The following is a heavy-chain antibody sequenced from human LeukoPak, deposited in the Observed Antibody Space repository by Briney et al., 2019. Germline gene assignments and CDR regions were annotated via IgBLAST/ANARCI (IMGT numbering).Heavy chain of an antibody. D-gene: IGHD6-13*01. CDR3: VRAKISAAGVWLFDP. V-gene: IGHV4-4*07. Sequence: SETLSLTCTVSGGSISSNYWNWIRQPAGKGLEWIGRIYNTGSTNYNPSLKSRVTMSVGPSKNQFSLKLSSVTAADTAVYYCVRAKISAAGVWLFDPWGQGTLITVSS. CDR2: IYNTGST. CDR1: GGSISSNY. J-gene: IGHJ5*02.